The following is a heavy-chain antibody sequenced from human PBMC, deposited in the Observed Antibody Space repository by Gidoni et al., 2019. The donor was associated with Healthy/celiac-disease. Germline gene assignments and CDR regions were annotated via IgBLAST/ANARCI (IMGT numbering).Heavy chain of an antibody. CDR2: INPSGGST. D-gene: IGHD3-22*01. Sequence: QVQLVQSGAEVKKPGASVKVSCKASGYTFTSYYMHWVRQAPGQGLEWMGIINPSGGSTSYEQKFQGRVTMTRDTSTSTVYMELSSMRSEDTAVYYCAREGDWNYYDSSGYKGSFDYWGQGTLVTVSS. CDR3: AREGDWNYYDSSGYKGSFDY. CDR1: GYTFTSYY. V-gene: IGHV1-46*01. J-gene: IGHJ4*02.